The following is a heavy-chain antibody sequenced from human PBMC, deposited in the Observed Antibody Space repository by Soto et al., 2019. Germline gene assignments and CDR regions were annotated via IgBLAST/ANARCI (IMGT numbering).Heavy chain of an antibody. CDR1: GFTFSSYS. CDR3: ARDLSDRWLQLSY. Sequence: GGSLRLSCAASGFTFSSYSMNWVRQAPGKGLEWVSSISSSSSYIYYADSVKGRFTISRDNAKNSLYLQMNSLRAEDTAVYYCARDLSDRWLQLSYWGQGTLGTVSS. V-gene: IGHV3-21*01. J-gene: IGHJ4*02. D-gene: IGHD5-12*01. CDR2: ISSSSSYI.